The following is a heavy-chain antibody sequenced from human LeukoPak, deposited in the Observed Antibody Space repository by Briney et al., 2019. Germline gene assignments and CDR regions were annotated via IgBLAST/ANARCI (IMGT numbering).Heavy chain of an antibody. CDR2: IYHSGST. Sequence: PSETLSLTCAVSGGSISSSNWWSWVRQPPGKGLEWIGEIYHSGSTNYNPSLKSRVTISVDKSKNQFSLKLSSVTAADTAVYYCARGRWFGELLYPESPFDYWGQGTLVTVSS. V-gene: IGHV4-4*02. CDR3: ARGRWFGELLYPESPFDY. D-gene: IGHD3-10*01. J-gene: IGHJ4*02. CDR1: GGSISSSNW.